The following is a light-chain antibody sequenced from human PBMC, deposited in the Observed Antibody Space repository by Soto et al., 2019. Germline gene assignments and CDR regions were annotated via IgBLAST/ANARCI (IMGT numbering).Light chain of an antibody. CDR1: SSNIGAGYD. CDR3: QSYASSLSGSV. V-gene: IGLV1-40*01. Sequence: QSVLTQPPSVSGAPGQRVTISCTGSSSNIGAGYDVHWYQQLPGTAPKLLIYGNNTRPSGVPDRFSGSKSGTSASLTITGLQAEDEADYYCQSYASSLSGSVFGGGTKLTVL. CDR2: GNN. J-gene: IGLJ3*02.